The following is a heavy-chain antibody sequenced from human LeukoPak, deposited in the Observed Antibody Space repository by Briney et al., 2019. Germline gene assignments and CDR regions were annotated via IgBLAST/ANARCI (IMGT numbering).Heavy chain of an antibody. D-gene: IGHD4-17*01. Sequence: GGSLRLSCAASGFTFSNYYMNWVRQAPEKGLEWISSISGSGYTYYADSVKGRFTISRDNAKNSLYLQMNSLRAEDTAMYYCARVYTVTNSPSDYWGQGTLVTVSS. CDR2: ISGSGYT. V-gene: IGHV3-69-1*01. CDR3: ARVYTVTNSPSDY. CDR1: GFTFSNYY. J-gene: IGHJ4*02.